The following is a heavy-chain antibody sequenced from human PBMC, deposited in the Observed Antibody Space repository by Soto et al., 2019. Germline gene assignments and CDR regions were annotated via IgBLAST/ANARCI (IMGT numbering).Heavy chain of an antibody. J-gene: IGHJ1*01. D-gene: IGHD2-15*01. CDR1: AVIPRRCY. V-gene: IGHV3-53*01. CDR3: AHRDLLYF. Sequence: GEERRDSNGASAVIPRRCYKSGCRLLPEKELEWVSVIWSAGLIYYADSVRGRFTISRDISKNILYLEMTSLRADDTAVYYCAHRDLLYF. CDR2: IWSAGLI.